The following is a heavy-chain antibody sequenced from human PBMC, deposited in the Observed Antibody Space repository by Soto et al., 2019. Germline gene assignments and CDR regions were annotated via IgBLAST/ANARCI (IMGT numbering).Heavy chain of an antibody. CDR3: ARTDIVVVPAALFYYYGMDV. V-gene: IGHV1-3*01. CDR1: GYTFTSYA. J-gene: IGHJ6*02. Sequence: GASVKVSCKASGYTFTSYAMHWVRQAPGQRLEWMGWINAGNGNTKYSQKFQGRVTITRDTSASTVYMELSSLRSEDTAVYFFARTDIVVVPAALFYYYGMDVWGQGTTVTVSS. D-gene: IGHD2-2*01. CDR2: INAGNGNT.